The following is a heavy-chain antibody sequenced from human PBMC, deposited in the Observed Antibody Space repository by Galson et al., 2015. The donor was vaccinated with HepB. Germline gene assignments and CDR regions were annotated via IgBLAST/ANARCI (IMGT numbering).Heavy chain of an antibody. V-gene: IGHV1-46*03. CDR3: ARAPGIAAAGTVKNWFDP. D-gene: IGHD6-13*01. CDR2: INPSGGST. J-gene: IGHJ5*02. Sequence: SVKVSCKASGYTFTSYYMHWVRQAPGQGLEWMGIINPSGGSTSYAQKFQGRVTMTRDTSTSTVYMELSSLRSEDTAVYYCARAPGIAAAGTVKNWFDPWGQGTLVTVSS. CDR1: GYTFTSYY.